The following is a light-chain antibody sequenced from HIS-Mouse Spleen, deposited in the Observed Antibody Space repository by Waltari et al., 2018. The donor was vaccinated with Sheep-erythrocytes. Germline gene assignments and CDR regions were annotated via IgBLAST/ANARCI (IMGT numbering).Light chain of an antibody. CDR1: SSDVGGSNY. V-gene: IGLV2-14*01. J-gene: IGLJ2*01. CDR2: EVS. Sequence: QSALTQPASVSGSPGQSITISCTATSSDVGGSNYVSWYQQHPVKAPKLMIYEVSNRPSGVSNRFSGSKSGNTASLTISGLQAEDEADYYCSSYTSSSTLVFGGGTKLTVL. CDR3: SSYTSSSTLV.